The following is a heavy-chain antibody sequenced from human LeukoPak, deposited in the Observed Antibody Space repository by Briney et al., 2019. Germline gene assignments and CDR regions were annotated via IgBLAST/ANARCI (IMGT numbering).Heavy chain of an antibody. D-gene: IGHD1-26*01. J-gene: IGHJ3*02. CDR1: GGTFSSYA. CDR2: IIPIFGTA. CDR3: ASTLLGATSPFDI. Sequence: ASVKVSCKASGGTFSSYAISWVRQAPGQGLEWMGRIIPIFGTANYAQKFQGRVTITTDESTSTAYMELSSLRSEDTAVYYCASTLLGATSPFDIWGQGTMVTVSS. V-gene: IGHV1-69*05.